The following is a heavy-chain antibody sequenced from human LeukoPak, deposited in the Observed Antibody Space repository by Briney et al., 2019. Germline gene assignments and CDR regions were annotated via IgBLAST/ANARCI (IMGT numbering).Heavy chain of an antibody. CDR3: ARGAARPLFDY. CDR1: GGSISSYY. V-gene: IGHV4-59*01. Sequence: PSETLSLICTVSGGSISSYYWSWIRQPPGKGLEWIGYIYYSGSTNYNPSLKSRVTISVDTSKNQFSLKLSSVTAADTAVYYCARGAARPLFDYWGQGTLVTVSS. CDR2: IYYSGST. J-gene: IGHJ4*02. D-gene: IGHD6-6*01.